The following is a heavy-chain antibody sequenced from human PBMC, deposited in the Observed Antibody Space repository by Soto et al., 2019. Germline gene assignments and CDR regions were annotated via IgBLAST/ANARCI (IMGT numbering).Heavy chain of an antibody. CDR3: ARRNSSSWYKSRYYYGMDV. D-gene: IGHD6-13*01. CDR2: IYHSGST. J-gene: IGHJ6*02. Sequence: SETLSLTCTVSGGSISSYYWSWIRQPPGKGLEWIGYIYHSGSTNYNPSLKSRVTISVDTSKNQFSLKLSSVTAADTAVYYCARRNSSSWYKSRYYYGMDVWGQGTTVTVSS. V-gene: IGHV4-59*08. CDR1: GGSISSYY.